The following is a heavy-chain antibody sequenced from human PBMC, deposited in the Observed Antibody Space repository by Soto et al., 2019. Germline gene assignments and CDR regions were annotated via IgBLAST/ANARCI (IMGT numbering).Heavy chain of an antibody. CDR3: AKSRSRYSSSSGMDV. Sequence: GGSLRLSCSASGFTFSSYAMSWVRKAPGKGLEWVSAISGSGGSTYYADSVKGRFTISRDNSKNTLYLQMNSLRAEDTAVYYCAKSRSRYSSSSGMDVWGQGTTVTVSS. J-gene: IGHJ6*02. CDR2: ISGSGGST. V-gene: IGHV3-23*01. D-gene: IGHD6-6*01. CDR1: GFTFSSYA.